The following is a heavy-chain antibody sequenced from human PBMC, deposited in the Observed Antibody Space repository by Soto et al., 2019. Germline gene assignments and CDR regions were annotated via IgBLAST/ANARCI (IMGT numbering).Heavy chain of an antibody. D-gene: IGHD4-17*01. Sequence: QVQLVQSGAEVKKPGSSVKVSCKASGGTFSSYAISWVRQAPGQGLEWMGGIIPIFGTANYAKKFQGRVTITADESPSTAYMELSSLRSEDTAVYSCARGYGDYVDYYYYYGMDVWGQGTTVTVSS. CDR3: ARGYGDYVDYYYYYGMDV. CDR1: GGTFSSYA. V-gene: IGHV1-69*01. CDR2: IIPIFGTA. J-gene: IGHJ6*02.